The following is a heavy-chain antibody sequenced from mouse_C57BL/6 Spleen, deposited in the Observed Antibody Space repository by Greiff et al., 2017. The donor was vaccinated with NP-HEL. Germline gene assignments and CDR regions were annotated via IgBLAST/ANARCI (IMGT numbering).Heavy chain of an antibody. V-gene: IGHV1-53*01. CDR2: INPSNGGT. D-gene: IGHD2-2*01. J-gene: IGHJ2*01. CDR1: GYTFTSYW. CDR3: ARWGNGYAH. Sequence: QVQLKQPGTELVKPGASVKLSCKASGYTFTSYWMHWVKQRPGQGLEWLGNINPSNGGTNYNETFKNKATLTVDKSSSTAYMQLSSLTSEDSAVYYFARWGNGYAHWGQGTTLTVSS.